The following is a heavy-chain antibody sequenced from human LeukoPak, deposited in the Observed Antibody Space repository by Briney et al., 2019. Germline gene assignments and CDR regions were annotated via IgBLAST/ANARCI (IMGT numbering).Heavy chain of an antibody. CDR2: VIPIYGTP. V-gene: IGHV1-69*05. CDR1: GGAFSTSG. D-gene: IGHD7-27*01. J-gene: IGHJ6*03. CDR3: ARDHWGIVENGYDYFYYDMDV. Sequence: GASVKVSCKASGGAFSTSGFSWGRQAPGQGFEWVGGVIPIYGTPSYAQKFQGKVTITTDESTSTVYMELSSLRSEDTAVYYCARDHWGIVENGYDYFYYDMDVWGKGTTVTVSS.